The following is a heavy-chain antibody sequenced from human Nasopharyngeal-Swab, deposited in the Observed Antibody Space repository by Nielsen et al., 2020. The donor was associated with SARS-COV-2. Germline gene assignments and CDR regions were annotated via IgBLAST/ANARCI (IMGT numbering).Heavy chain of an antibody. CDR1: GFIFRSYA. CDR2: ISHDGSNE. V-gene: IGHV3-30*12. Sequence: GESLKISCAASGFIFRSYAMHWVRQAPGKGLEWVAIISHDGSNEYYADSLEGRVTISRDNSKHMLYLQMNSLRDEDTAVYYCAKGIVGVTSYYYYHYGMDFWGQGTTVTVSS. J-gene: IGHJ6*02. D-gene: IGHD1-26*01. CDR3: AKGIVGVTSYYYYHYGMDF.